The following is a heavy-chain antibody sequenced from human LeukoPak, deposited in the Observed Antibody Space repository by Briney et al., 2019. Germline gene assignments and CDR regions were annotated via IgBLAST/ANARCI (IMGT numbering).Heavy chain of an antibody. Sequence: SVKVSCKASGYTFTGYYMHWVRQAPEQGLEWMGWINPNSGGTNYAQKFQGRVTMTRDTSISTAYMELSRLRSDDTAVYYCARLMYYYGSGSYGNWFDPWGQGTLVTVSS. CDR2: INPNSGGT. CDR1: GYTFTGYY. J-gene: IGHJ5*02. CDR3: ARLMYYYGSGSYGNWFDP. V-gene: IGHV1-2*02. D-gene: IGHD3-10*01.